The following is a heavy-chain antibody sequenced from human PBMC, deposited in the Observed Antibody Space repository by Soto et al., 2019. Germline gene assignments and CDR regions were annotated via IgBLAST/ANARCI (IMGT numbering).Heavy chain of an antibody. V-gene: IGHV3-23*01. CDR3: AKGGITMMVVMTATFYFDH. Sequence: EVQLLESGGGLGQPGGSLSLSCAASGFTFNSYAMTWVRQAPGKGLEWVSTIGGNGRSTYYADSVRGRLTVSRENSRNTLYLDVTSLRAEDAAVYFCAKGGITMMVVMTATFYFDHWGPGTLVTVSS. CDR2: IGGNGRST. D-gene: IGHD2-21*01. CDR1: GFTFNSYA. J-gene: IGHJ4*02.